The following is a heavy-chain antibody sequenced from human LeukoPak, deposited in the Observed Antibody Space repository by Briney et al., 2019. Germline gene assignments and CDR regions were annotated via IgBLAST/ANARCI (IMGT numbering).Heavy chain of an antibody. CDR3: AIRCAGGGSCYDY. Sequence: GGSLRLSCAVSGITLSNYGMSWVRQAPGKGLEWVSAISSSGGSTYYADSVKGRFTISRDNSKNTLYLQMNSLRAEDTAVYYCAIRCAGGGSCYDYWGQGTLVTVSS. CDR1: GITLSNYG. D-gene: IGHD2-15*01. V-gene: IGHV3-23*01. CDR2: ISSSGGST. J-gene: IGHJ4*02.